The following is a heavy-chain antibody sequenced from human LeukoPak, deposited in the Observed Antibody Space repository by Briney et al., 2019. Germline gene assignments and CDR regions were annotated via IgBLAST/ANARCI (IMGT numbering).Heavy chain of an antibody. J-gene: IGHJ4*02. CDR1: GYTFTGYY. CDR2: INPNSGGT. Sequence: ASVKVSCKASGYTFTGYYMHWVRQAPGQGLEWMGWINPNSGGTNYAQKFQGRVTMTRDTSISTAYMELSRLRSDDTAVYHCARAQAIVGATTIDYWGQGTLVTVSS. V-gene: IGHV1-2*02. D-gene: IGHD1-26*01. CDR3: ARAQAIVGATTIDY.